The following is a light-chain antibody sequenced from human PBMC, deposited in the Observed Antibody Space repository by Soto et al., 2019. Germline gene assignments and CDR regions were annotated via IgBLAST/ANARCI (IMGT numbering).Light chain of an antibody. CDR3: QQYDNWPALT. J-gene: IGKJ4*01. V-gene: IGKV3-15*01. CDR1: QSVRSN. Sequence: EIAMTQSPATLSVSPGERATLSCRASQSVRSNLAWYQQTPGQAPRLLIYDASTRATGIPARFSASGSGTEFTITISGLQSADFAVYYCQQYDNWPALTFGGGTKVEIK. CDR2: DAS.